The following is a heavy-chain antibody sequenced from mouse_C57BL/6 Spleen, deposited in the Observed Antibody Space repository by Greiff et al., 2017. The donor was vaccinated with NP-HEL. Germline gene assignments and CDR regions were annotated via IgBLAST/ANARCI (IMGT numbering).Heavy chain of an antibody. V-gene: IGHV1-50*01. J-gene: IGHJ3*01. CDR1: GYTFTSYW. CDR3: ARARGVFAY. Sequence: QVQLKQPGAELVKPGASVKLSCKASGYTFTSYWMQWVKQRPGQGLEWIGEIDPSDSYTNYNQKFKGKATLTVDTSSSTAYMQLSSLTSEDSAVYYCARARGVFAYWGQGTLVTVSA. CDR2: IDPSDSYT.